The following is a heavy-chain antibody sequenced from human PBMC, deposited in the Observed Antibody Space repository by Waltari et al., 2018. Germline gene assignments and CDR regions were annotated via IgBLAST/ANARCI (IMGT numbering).Heavy chain of an antibody. V-gene: IGHV4-59*01. CDR2: IYSSGST. CDR3: ARVRYSGNYYYFDS. D-gene: IGHD1-26*01. Sequence: QVQLQEAGPGLVKPSETLSLTCTVSGVSSSDLYWSWIRQPPGKGLEWIGYIYSSGSTYFNPSLQSRGTISVDTSKSHVSLTLTSVTVADTAVYYCARVRYSGNYYYFDSWGRGALVTVSS. J-gene: IGHJ4*02. CDR1: GVSSSDLY.